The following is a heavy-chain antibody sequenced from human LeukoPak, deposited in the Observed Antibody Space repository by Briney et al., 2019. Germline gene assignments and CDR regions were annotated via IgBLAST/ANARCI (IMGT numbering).Heavy chain of an antibody. D-gene: IGHD3-10*01. Sequence: SETLSLTCTVSGGSISSYYWSWIRQPAGKGLEWIGRIYTSGSTNYNPSLKSRVTMSVDTSKNQFSLKLSSVTAADTAVYYCARDPRPGGGYWFDPWGQGTLVTVSS. CDR3: ARDPRPGGGYWFDP. CDR1: GGSISSYY. J-gene: IGHJ5*02. CDR2: IYTSGST. V-gene: IGHV4-4*07.